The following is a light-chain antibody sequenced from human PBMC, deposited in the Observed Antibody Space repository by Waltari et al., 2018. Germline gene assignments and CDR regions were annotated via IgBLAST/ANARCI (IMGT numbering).Light chain of an antibody. V-gene: IGLV2-14*03. J-gene: IGLJ2*01. CDR2: DVA. Sequence: QSALTQPASMSGSPGQSITISCTGTSSDVDGFNFVPWYQQYPGKAPKLIIYDVANRPSGVSHRFSGSRSGNTASLTISGRQAEDEADYYCSSYTSVNTRFGGGTKLTVL. CDR3: SSYTSVNTR. CDR1: SSDVDGFNF.